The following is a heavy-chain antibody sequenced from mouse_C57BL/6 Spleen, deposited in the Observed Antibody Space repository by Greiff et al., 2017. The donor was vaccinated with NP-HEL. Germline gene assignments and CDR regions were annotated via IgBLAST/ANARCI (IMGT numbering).Heavy chain of an antibody. CDR1: GYSFTGYY. V-gene: IGHV1-31*01. CDR3: ARRGDYDYDPFEY. D-gene: IGHD2-4*01. J-gene: IGHJ2*01. Sequence: LVESGPELVKPGASVKISCKASGYSFTGYYMHWVKQSHGNLLDWIGYIYPYNGVSSYNQKFKGTTTLTVDKSSITAYMELRSLTSEDSAVYYCARRGDYDYDPFEYWGQGTTLTVSS. CDR2: IYPYNGVS.